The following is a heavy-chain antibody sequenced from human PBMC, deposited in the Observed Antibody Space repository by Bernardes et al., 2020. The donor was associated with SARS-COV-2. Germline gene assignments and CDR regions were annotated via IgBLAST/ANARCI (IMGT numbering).Heavy chain of an antibody. D-gene: IGHD6-19*01. Sequence: GGSLRLSCAASGFTFSSYSMNWVRQAPGKGLEWVSSISSSSSYIYYADSVKGRFTISRDNAKNSLYLQMNSLRAEDTAVYYCARDPSSGWPNFDYWGQGTLVTVSS. CDR1: GFTFSSYS. CDR3: ARDPSSGWPNFDY. CDR2: ISSSSSYI. J-gene: IGHJ4*02. V-gene: IGHV3-21*01.